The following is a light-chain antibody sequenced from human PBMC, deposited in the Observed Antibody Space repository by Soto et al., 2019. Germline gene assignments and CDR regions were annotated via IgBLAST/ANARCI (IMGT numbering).Light chain of an antibody. CDR3: QQRYNWPLT. Sequence: EIVLTQSPATLSLSPGERATLSCRASQSVGSYLAWYQQKPGQAPRLLIYDTSNRAISVPARFSGSGSGTDFTLTIRSLEPEDFSVYYCQQRYNWPLTFGGGTKVEIK. V-gene: IGKV3-11*01. J-gene: IGKJ4*01. CDR1: QSVGSY. CDR2: DTS.